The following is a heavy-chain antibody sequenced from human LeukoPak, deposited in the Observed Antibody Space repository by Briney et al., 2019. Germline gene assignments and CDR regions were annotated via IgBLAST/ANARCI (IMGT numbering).Heavy chain of an antibody. D-gene: IGHD6-19*01. CDR1: GFTFSNYW. CDR2: IKTDGSEK. V-gene: IGHV3-7*01. J-gene: IGHJ4*02. Sequence: GGSLRLSCEGSGFTFSNYWMGWVRQAPGKGLQWVANIKTDGSEKYYVDSVKGRFTISRDNAKNSLYLQMNSLRVEDTAVYYCARERGGWYSKDYWGQGTLVTVSS. CDR3: ARERGGWYSKDY.